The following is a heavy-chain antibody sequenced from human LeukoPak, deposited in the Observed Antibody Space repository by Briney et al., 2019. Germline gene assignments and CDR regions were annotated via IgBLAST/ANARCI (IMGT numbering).Heavy chain of an antibody. V-gene: IGHV4-59*01. CDR1: GGSISSYY. CDR2: IYYSGST. Sequence: PETLSLTCTVSGGSISSYYWSWIRQTPGKGLEWIGYIYYSGSTNYNPYLKSRVTISVDTSKNQFSLKLGSVTPADTAVYYCARVLRAPXQLXLHGFDYXGQGTLVTVSS. CDR3: ARVLRAPXQLXLHGFDY. J-gene: IGHJ4*02. D-gene: IGHD5-18*01.